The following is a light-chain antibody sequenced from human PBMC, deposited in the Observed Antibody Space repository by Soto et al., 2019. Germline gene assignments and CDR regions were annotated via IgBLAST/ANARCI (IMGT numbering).Light chain of an antibody. CDR1: QSISTE. CDR3: QQGHNWPLT. J-gene: IGKJ2*01. CDR2: SAS. Sequence: EIAMTQSPSTLSVSPWERATLSCRASQSISTELAWYQQIPGQPPRLLIYSASNRATGVPARFTGSGSGSEFTLTISGLQSEDFAIYYCQQGHNWPLTFGQGTRLEI. V-gene: IGKV3-15*01.